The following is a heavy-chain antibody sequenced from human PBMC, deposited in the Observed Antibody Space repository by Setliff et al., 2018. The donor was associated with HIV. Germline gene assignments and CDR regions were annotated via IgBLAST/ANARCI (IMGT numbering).Heavy chain of an antibody. V-gene: IGHV4-4*09. CDR3: ATLDHSGGNFLAY. CDR1: GGSVNDFY. Sequence: LSLTCTVSGGSVNDFYCNWIRQPPGKGPEWIGYIHSSGSTIYNPSLKSRITISLDTSKEQFSPELSSATAADTAVYYCATLDHSGGNFLAYWGQGSLVTVSS. J-gene: IGHJ4*02. D-gene: IGHD2-21*02. CDR2: IHSSGST.